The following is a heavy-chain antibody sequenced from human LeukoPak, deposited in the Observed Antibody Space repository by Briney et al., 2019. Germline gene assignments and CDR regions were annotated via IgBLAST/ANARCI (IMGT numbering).Heavy chain of an antibody. V-gene: IGHV3-30*02. J-gene: IGHJ4*02. Sequence: GGSLRLSCAASGFTFSSYGMHWVRQAPGKGLEWVAVIWYGGSNKYYADSVKGRFTISRDNSKNTLYLQMNSLRAEDTAVYYCAKDAGDHGGFDYWGQGTLVTVSS. CDR1: GFTFSSYG. D-gene: IGHD7-27*01. CDR2: IWYGGSNK. CDR3: AKDAGDHGGFDY.